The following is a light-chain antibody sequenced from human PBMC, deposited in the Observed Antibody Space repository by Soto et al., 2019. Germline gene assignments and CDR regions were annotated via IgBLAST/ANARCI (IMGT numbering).Light chain of an antibody. CDR3: QQYYSTPRT. CDR2: WTS. V-gene: IGKV4-1*01. J-gene: IGKJ1*01. CDR1: PRAISSARNKYY. Sequence: DIVMTQSPDALAVSLGERATINCKSSPRAISSARNKYYLALYQQQPGQPPKLLIYWTSTRESGFPDLFSGSGSGADFTLTFSSLQAEDVAVYYCQQYYSTPRTFGQGTKVDIK.